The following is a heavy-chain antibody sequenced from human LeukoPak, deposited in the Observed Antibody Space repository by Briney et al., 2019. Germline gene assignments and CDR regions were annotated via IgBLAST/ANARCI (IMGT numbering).Heavy chain of an antibody. Sequence: PGRSLRLSCAASGFTFSSYGMHWVRQAPGKGLEWVAVISYDGSNKYYADSVKGRFTISRDNSKNTLYLQMNSLRAEDTAVYYCAKGPSSGHYFVYYGMDVWGQGTTVTVSS. CDR2: ISYDGSNK. J-gene: IGHJ6*02. CDR3: AKGPSSGHYFVYYGMDV. CDR1: GFTFSSYG. D-gene: IGHD3-22*01. V-gene: IGHV3-30*18.